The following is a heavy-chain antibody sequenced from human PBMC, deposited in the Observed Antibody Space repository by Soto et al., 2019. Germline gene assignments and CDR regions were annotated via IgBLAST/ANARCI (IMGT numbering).Heavy chain of an antibody. CDR3: ATTGAVYCSGGSCYV. V-gene: IGHV1-24*01. CDR2: FDPEDGET. J-gene: IGHJ4*02. D-gene: IGHD2-15*01. Sequence: ASVKVSCKVSGYTLTGLSMHWVRQAPGKGLEWMGGFDPEDGETIYAQKFQGRVTMTEDTSTDTAYMELSSLRSEDTAVYYCATTGAVYCSGGSCYVWGQGTLVTVSS. CDR1: GYTLTGLS.